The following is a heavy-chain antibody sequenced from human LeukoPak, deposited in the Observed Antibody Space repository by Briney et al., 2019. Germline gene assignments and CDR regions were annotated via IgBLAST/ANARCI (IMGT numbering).Heavy chain of an antibody. CDR1: GYTFTSYA. V-gene: IGHV1-3*01. CDR2: INAGNGNT. CDR3: AKAGKYYDFWSGYYYYGMDV. Sequence: GASVKVSCKASGYTFTSYAMHWVRQAPGQRLEWMGWINAGNGNTKYSQKFQGRVTITRDTSASTAYMELSSLRSEDTAVYYCAKAGKYYDFWSGYYYYGMDVWGQGTTVTVSS. J-gene: IGHJ6*02. D-gene: IGHD3-3*01.